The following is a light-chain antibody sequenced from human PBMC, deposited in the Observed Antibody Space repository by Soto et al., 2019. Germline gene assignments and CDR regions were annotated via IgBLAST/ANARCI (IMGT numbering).Light chain of an antibody. J-gene: IGLJ1*01. CDR1: GSDIGAYNY. CDR3: SSFTTSYFYV. Sequence: QSVLTQPASVSGSPGQSITISCTGSGSDIGAYNYVSWYQQHPGKAPKLLIHGVTRRPSGVSSRFSASKSAYTASLPISVLQAEHEANYYCSSFTTSYFYVFGPGTKVTVL. V-gene: IGLV2-14*01. CDR2: GVT.